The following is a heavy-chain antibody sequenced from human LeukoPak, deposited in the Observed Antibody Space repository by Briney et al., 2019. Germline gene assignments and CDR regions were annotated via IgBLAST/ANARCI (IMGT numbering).Heavy chain of an antibody. J-gene: IGHJ5*02. V-gene: IGHV4-39*01. CDR1: GDSISSTTYN. D-gene: IGHD3-10*01. Sequence: SETLSLTCTVSGDSISSTTYNWGWIRQPPGKGLEWIGSIYYTGITYYNPSLKSRVTMSVDTSENQFSLNLNSVTAADTAVYYCARGERHYYGSGSYYNPLAWFDPWGQGTLVTVSS. CDR2: IYYTGIT. CDR3: ARGERHYYGSGSYYNPLAWFDP.